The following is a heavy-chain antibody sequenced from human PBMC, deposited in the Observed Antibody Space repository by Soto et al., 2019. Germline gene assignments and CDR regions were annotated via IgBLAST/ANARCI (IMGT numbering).Heavy chain of an antibody. V-gene: IGHV4-4*07. J-gene: IGHJ4*02. CDR1: GGSIGSDY. CDR3: ASTTALARGYFDY. D-gene: IGHD5-18*01. Sequence: SESLSLTCTGSGGSIGSDYWSWIRQPAGKGLEWIGRIYTSGSTNYNPSLKSRVTMSVDTSKNQFSLKLSSVTAADTTVYYCASTTALARGYFDYWGQGTLVTVS. CDR2: IYTSGST.